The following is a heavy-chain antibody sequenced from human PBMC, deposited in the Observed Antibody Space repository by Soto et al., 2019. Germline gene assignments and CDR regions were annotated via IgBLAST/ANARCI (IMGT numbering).Heavy chain of an antibody. J-gene: IGHJ4*02. Sequence: PGGSLRISCAASGFTFSDYYISWIRQAPGKGLEGVSYISSSGSIIYYADSVKGRFTISRDNAKNSLYLQMNSLRAEDTAVYYCALAGYDSNYYAVTPLSAGHFWGQGTLVTVSS. V-gene: IGHV3-11*01. CDR2: ISSSGSII. CDR1: GFTFSDYY. CDR3: ALAGYDSNYYAVTPLSAGHF. D-gene: IGHD4-4*01.